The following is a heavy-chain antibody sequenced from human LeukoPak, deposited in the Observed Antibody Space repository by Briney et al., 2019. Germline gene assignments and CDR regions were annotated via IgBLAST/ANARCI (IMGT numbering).Heavy chain of an antibody. CDR2: ISGSGGST. CDR3: ATRDYYDSRGYYYYYFDY. Sequence: HPGGSLRLSCAASGFTFNNYAMSWVRQAPGKGLEWVSGISGSGGSTYYADSVKGWFTISRDNSKNTVYLQMNSLRAEDTAVYYCATRDYYDSRGYYYYYFDYWGQGTLVTVSS. CDR1: GFTFNNYA. V-gene: IGHV3-23*01. J-gene: IGHJ4*02. D-gene: IGHD3-22*01.